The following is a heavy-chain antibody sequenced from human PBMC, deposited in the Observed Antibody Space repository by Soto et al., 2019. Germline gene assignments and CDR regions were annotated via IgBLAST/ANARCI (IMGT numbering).Heavy chain of an antibody. CDR3: TTSPNRNQGYYGMDV. V-gene: IGHV3-15*01. J-gene: IGHJ6*02. CDR2: IKSKTDGGTT. CDR1: GFTLSNAW. Sequence: PGGSLRLSCAASGFTLSNAWMSWVRQAPGKGLEWVGRIKSKTDGGTTDYAAPVKGRFTISRDDSKNTLYLQMNSLKTEDTAVYYCTTSPNRNQGYYGMDVWGQGTTVTVS.